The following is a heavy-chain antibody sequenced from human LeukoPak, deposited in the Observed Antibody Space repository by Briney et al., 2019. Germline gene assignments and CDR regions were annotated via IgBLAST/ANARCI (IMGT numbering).Heavy chain of an antibody. CDR1: GGSISSYY. Sequence: SETLSLTCTVSGGSISSYYWSWIRQPPGKGLEWIGYVYYSGSTNYNPSLKSRVTISVDTSKNQFSLKLSSVTAADTAVYYCARVIGYSGYDAFDYWGQGTLVTVSS. D-gene: IGHD5-12*01. CDR2: VYYSGST. V-gene: IGHV4-59*01. J-gene: IGHJ4*02. CDR3: ARVIGYSGYDAFDY.